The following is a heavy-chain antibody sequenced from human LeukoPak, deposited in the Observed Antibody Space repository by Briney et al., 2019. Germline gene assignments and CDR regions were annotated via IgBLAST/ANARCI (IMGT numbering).Heavy chain of an antibody. J-gene: IGHJ6*02. D-gene: IGHD4-17*01. Sequence: ASVKVSCKASGYTFTGYYMHWVRQAPGQGLEWMGWINPNSGGTNYAQKLQGRVTMTTDTSTSTAYMELRSLRSDDTAVYYCARDVFYGDYRYYYYYGMDVWGQGTTVTVSS. CDR3: ARDVFYGDYRYYYYYGMDV. V-gene: IGHV1-2*02. CDR2: INPNSGGT. CDR1: GYTFTGYY.